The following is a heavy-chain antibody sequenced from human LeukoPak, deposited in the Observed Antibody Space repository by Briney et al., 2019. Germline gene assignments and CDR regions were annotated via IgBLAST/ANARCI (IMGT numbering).Heavy chain of an antibody. D-gene: IGHD3-16*01. Sequence: SETLSLTCAVYGGSFSGYYWSWIRQPPGKGLEWIGYIYYSGSTNYNPSLKSRVTISVDTSKNQFSLKLSSVTAADTAVYYCARHRGIIGAFDIWGQGTMVTVSS. CDR1: GGSFSGYY. CDR2: IYYSGST. CDR3: ARHRGIIGAFDI. J-gene: IGHJ3*02. V-gene: IGHV4-59*08.